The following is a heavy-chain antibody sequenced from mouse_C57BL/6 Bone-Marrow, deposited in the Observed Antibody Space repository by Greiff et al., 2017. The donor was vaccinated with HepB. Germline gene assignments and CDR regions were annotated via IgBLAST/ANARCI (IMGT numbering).Heavy chain of an antibody. CDR3: TRYDYDGAWFAY. Sequence: EVQLQQSGTVLARPGASVKMSCKTSGYTFTSYWMHWVKQRPGQGLEWIGAIYPGNSDTSYNQKFKGKAKLTAVTSASTAYMELSSLTNEDSAVYYCTRYDYDGAWFAYWGQGTLVTVSA. V-gene: IGHV1-5*01. D-gene: IGHD2-4*01. J-gene: IGHJ3*01. CDR1: GYTFTSYW. CDR2: IYPGNSDT.